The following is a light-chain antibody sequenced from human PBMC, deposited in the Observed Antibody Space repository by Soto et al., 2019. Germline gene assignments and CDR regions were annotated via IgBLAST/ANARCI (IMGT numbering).Light chain of an antibody. J-gene: IGKJ1*01. CDR2: GAS. CDR1: QSVRSSY. V-gene: IGKV3-20*01. CDR3: QQYDTSSWT. Sequence: EIVLTQSPGTLSLSPGERATLSCRASQSVRSSYLAWYQQKPGQAPRLLIYGASNRATGIPDRFSGSGSGTDFTLTINRLEPEDSAVYYCQQYDTSSWTFGQGTKVEIK.